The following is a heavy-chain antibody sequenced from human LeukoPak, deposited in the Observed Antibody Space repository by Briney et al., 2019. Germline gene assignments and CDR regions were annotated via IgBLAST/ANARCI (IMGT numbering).Heavy chain of an antibody. J-gene: IGHJ5*02. CDR1: GGSISSYY. CDR3: AREVVAAKYNWFDP. V-gene: IGHV4-59*01. D-gene: IGHD2-15*01. CDR2: IYYSGST. Sequence: SETLSLTCTVSGGSISSYYWSWIRQPPGKGLEWIGYIYYSGSTNYNPSLKSRVTISVDTSKNQFSLKLSSVTAADTAVHYCAREVVAAKYNWFDPWGQGTLVTVSS.